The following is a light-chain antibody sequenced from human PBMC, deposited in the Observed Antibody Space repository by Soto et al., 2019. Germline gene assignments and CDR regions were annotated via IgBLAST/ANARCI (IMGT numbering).Light chain of an antibody. CDR1: SSNIGSNY. V-gene: IGLV1-47*01. J-gene: IGLJ2*01. CDR2: RNN. CDR3: CSYAGSYTFV. Sequence: QSVLTQPPSASGAPGQRVTISCSGSSSNIGSNYVYWYQQLPGTAPKLLIYRNNQRRSGVPDRFSGSKSGTSVSLAISGLRSEDEADYFCCSYAGSYTFVFGGGTKLTVL.